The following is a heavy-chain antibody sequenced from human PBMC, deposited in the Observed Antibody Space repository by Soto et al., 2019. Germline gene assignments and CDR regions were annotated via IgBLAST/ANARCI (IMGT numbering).Heavy chain of an antibody. J-gene: IGHJ6*02. CDR2: ISGYNGNT. V-gene: IGHV1-18*01. D-gene: IGHD5-18*01. CDR3: ARDPGFGFGYSYAFAMDV. CDR1: GYTFSNYG. Sequence: GASVKVSCKASGYTFSNYGISWVRQGPGQGLEWMGWISGYNGNTHYEGKVQDRIKMTTDTSTSTTYLELRSLRSDDTAVYFCARDPGFGFGYSYAFAMDVWGQGTTVTVS.